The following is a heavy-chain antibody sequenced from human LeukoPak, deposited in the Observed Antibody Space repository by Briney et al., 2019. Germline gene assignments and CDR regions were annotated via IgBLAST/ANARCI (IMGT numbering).Heavy chain of an antibody. V-gene: IGHV4-59*08. J-gene: IGHJ3*02. D-gene: IGHD1-26*01. CDR1: GGSISSYY. Sequence: SETLSLTCNVSGGSISSYYWSWIRQPPGKGLEWIGYMHYSGNTNYNPSLKSRVTTSVDTSKNQFSLKLNSVTAADTAVYYCARHTLVGARNAFDIWGQGTMVTVSS. CDR2: MHYSGNT. CDR3: ARHTLVGARNAFDI.